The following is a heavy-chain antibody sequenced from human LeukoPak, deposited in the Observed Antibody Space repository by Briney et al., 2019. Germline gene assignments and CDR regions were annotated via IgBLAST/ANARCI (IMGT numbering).Heavy chain of an antibody. J-gene: IGHJ6*03. CDR2: IYPGDSDT. V-gene: IGHV5-51*01. CDR1: GYTFNLYW. Sequence: GESLKISCKGFGYTFNLYWIGWVRQMPGKGLEWMGIIYPGDSDTIYSPSFQGQVTISADKSISTAYLQWSSLKASDTAMYYCARQLYYYYYMDVWGKGTTVTVSS. CDR3: ARQLYYYYYMDV.